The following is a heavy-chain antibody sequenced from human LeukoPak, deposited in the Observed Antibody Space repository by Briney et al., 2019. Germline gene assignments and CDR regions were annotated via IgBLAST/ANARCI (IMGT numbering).Heavy chain of an antibody. V-gene: IGHV3-20*04. J-gene: IGHJ4*02. CDR1: GFTFYDYG. D-gene: IGHD6-19*01. Sequence: GGSLRLSCAASGFTFYDYGMGGVRQAPGKGLEWVSGINWNGGSTGYADSVKGRFTISRDNAKNSLYLQMNSLRAEDTALYYCARVGIAVASRHLGVDYWGQGTLVTVSS. CDR3: ARVGIAVASRHLGVDY. CDR2: INWNGGST.